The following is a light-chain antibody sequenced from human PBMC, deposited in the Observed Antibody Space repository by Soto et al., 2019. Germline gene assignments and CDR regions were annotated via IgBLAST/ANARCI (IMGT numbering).Light chain of an antibody. CDR1: QSVSSSY. Sequence: EIVLTQSPGTLSLSPGERATLSCRASQSVSSSYLAWYQQKPGQAPRLLIYGASSRATAIPDRFSGSGSGADFTLTISRLEPEDFAVYYCLQYSSSPRTFGQGTKVEIK. V-gene: IGKV3-20*01. J-gene: IGKJ1*01. CDR3: LQYSSSPRT. CDR2: GAS.